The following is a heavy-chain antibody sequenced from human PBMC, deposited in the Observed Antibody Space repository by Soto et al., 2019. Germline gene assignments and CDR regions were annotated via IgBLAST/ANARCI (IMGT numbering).Heavy chain of an antibody. CDR2: IWDDGSDK. D-gene: IGHD2-8*02. V-gene: IGHV3-33*01. Sequence: QVRLVESGGGVVQPGRSLRLSCTASGFMFSYYGMYWVRQAPGKGLEWVAVIWDDGSDKYYADSVKGRFTISRDNSKSTLYLQMSSLRAEDTAVYYCARRSGRGMDVWGQGTTVTVSS. J-gene: IGHJ6*02. CDR1: GFMFSYYG. CDR3: ARRSGRGMDV.